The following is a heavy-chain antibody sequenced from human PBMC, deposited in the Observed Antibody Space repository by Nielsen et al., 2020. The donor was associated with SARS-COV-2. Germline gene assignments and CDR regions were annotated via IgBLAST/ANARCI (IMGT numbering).Heavy chain of an antibody. J-gene: IGHJ4*02. Sequence: ETLSLTCTVSGGSVSSGSYYWSWIRQPPGKGLEWVSTISGLGDSTYYADSVKGRFTISRDNSKNTLFLQLNSLRADDTAVYYCAKGEGMELWNYCFDYWGPGTLVTVSS. V-gene: IGHV3-23*01. D-gene: IGHD1-26*01. CDR2: ISGLGDST. CDR1: GGSVSSGSYY. CDR3: AKGEGMELWNYCFDY.